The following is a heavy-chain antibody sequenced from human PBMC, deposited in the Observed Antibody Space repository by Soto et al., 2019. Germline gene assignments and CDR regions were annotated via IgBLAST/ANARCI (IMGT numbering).Heavy chain of an antibody. D-gene: IGHD5-12*01. V-gene: IGHV3-30-3*01. CDR3: ARDRVATTESNYYYGMDV. CDR2: ISYDGSNK. Sequence: GGSLRLSCAASGFTFSSYAMHWVRQSPGKGPEWVAVISYDGSNKYYADSVKGRFTISRDNSKNTLYLQMNSLRAEDTAVYYCARDRVATTESNYYYGMDVWGQGTTVTVSS. CDR1: GFTFSSYA. J-gene: IGHJ6*02.